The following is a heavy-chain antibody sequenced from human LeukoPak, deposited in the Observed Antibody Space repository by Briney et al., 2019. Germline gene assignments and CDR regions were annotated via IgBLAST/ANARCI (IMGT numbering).Heavy chain of an antibody. CDR2: IYHSGST. D-gene: IGHD2-2*01. CDR3: ARAFVVVPAAMYFAP. CDR1: GYSISSGYY. V-gene: IGHV4-38-2*01. J-gene: IGHJ5*02. Sequence: KPSETLSLTCAVSGYSISSGYYWGWIRQPPGKGLEWIGSIYHSGSTYCNPSLKSRVTISVDTSKNQFSLKLSSVTAADTAVYYCARAFVVVPAAMYFAPWGQGTLVTVSS.